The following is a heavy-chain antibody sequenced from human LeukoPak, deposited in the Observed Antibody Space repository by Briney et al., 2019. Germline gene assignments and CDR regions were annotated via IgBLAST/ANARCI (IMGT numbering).Heavy chain of an antibody. D-gene: IGHD4-17*01. CDR1: GFTVSNNF. J-gene: IGHJ4*02. Sequence: GGSLRLSCAASGFTVSNNFMYWVRQAPGKGLEWVSVIHTDGNTFYADSVEGRFTISRDNSKNTVYLQMSDLRAEDTAVYYCAKITKATTPNYWGQGTLVTVSS. V-gene: IGHV3-53*01. CDR3: AKITKATTPNY. CDR2: IHTDGNT.